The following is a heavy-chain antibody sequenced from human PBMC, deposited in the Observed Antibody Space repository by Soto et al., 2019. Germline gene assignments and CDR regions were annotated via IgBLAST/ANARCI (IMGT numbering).Heavy chain of an antibody. V-gene: IGHV3-23*01. CDR3: AKTMPHYYDSSSHYLCYFDY. CDR1: GFTFSSYA. J-gene: IGHJ4*02. CDR2: ISGSGGST. Sequence: GGSLSLSCAASGFTFSSYAMSWVRQAPGKGLGWVSAISGSGGSTYYADSVKGRCTISRDNSKNTLYLQMNSLRAEDTALYYCAKTMPHYYDSSSHYLCYFDYWGQGTLVTVSS. D-gene: IGHD3-22*01.